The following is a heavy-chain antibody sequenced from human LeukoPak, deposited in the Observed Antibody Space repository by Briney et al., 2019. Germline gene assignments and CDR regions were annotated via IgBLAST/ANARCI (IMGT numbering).Heavy chain of an antibody. V-gene: IGHV4-39*01. CDR1: GGSISSSSYY. D-gene: IGHD2-2*01. CDR2: IYYGGTT. CDR3: ARRYCSSTSCLYFDY. Sequence: SETLSLTCTVSGGSISSSSYYWGWIRQPPGKGLEWIGSIYYGGTTYYDPSLKSRVTISVDTSKNQFSLKLSSVTAADTAVYYCARRYCSSTSCLYFDYWGQGALVTVSS. J-gene: IGHJ4*02.